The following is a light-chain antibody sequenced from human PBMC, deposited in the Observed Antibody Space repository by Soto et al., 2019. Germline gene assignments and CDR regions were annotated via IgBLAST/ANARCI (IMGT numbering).Light chain of an antibody. V-gene: IGKV3-15*01. CDR3: QQYDNWPHT. J-gene: IGKJ2*01. Sequence: EMVMTQSPATLSVSPGERAPLSCRASQTLSRNLAWYQQQPGQAPRLLIYGASTRATGIPARFSGSGSGTDFTLTISSLQSEDFAVYYCQQYDNWPHTLGQGTKLEIK. CDR1: QTLSRN. CDR2: GAS.